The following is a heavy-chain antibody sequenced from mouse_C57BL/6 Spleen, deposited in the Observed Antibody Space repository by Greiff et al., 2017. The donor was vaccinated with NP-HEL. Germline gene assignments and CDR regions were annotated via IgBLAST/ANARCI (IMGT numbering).Heavy chain of an antibody. J-gene: IGHJ4*01. CDR2: ISSGSSTI. V-gene: IGHV5-17*01. CDR3: ARIVARYYYAMDY. CDR1: GFTFSDYG. D-gene: IGHD1-1*01. Sequence: EVKLMESGGGLVQPGGSLSLSCAASGFTFSDYGMHWVRQAPEKGLEWVAYISSGSSTIYYADTVKGRFTISRDNAKNTLFLQMTSLRSEDTAMYYCARIVARYYYAMDYWGQGTSVTVSS.